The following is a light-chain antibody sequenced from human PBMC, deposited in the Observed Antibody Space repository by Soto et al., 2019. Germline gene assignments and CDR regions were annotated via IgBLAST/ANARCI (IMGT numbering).Light chain of an antibody. CDR2: AAS. CDR3: QQSYSTLIT. CDR1: QSISNY. Sequence: DVQMTQSPSSLSASVGDRVTIACRASQSISNYLNWYQQKPGKAPKLLIYAASSLQSGVPSRFSGSGSGTDFTLTISSLQPEDFATYYCQQSYSTLITFGQGTRL. V-gene: IGKV1-39*01. J-gene: IGKJ5*01.